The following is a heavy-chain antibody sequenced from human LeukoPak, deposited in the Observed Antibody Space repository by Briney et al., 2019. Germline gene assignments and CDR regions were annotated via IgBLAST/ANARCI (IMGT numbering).Heavy chain of an antibody. CDR2: INHSGST. J-gene: IGHJ4*02. CDR1: GGSFSDNY. CDR3: ARDRRLWYSSGWYYFDY. D-gene: IGHD6-19*01. V-gene: IGHV4-34*01. Sequence: SETLSLSCAVYGGSFSDNYWSWIRQPPGKGLEWIGEINHSGSTNYNPSLKSRVTISVDTSKNQFSLKLSSVTAADTAVYYCARDRRLWYSSGWYYFDYWGQGTLVTVSS.